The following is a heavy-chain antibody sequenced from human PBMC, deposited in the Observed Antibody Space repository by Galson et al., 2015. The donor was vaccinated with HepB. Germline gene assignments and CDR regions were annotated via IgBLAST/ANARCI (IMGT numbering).Heavy chain of an antibody. CDR1: GFTFSNAW. Sequence: SLRLSCAASGFTFSNAWMSWVRQAPGKGLEWVGRIKSKTDGGTTEFAASVQGRFTISREDSKSIAYLQMNSLKTEDTAIYYCTRDHPLRYLYDRSDAFDMWGQGTMVTVSS. D-gene: IGHD3-22*01. V-gene: IGHV3-15*01. CDR2: IKSKTDGGTT. CDR3: TRDHPLRYLYDRSDAFDM. J-gene: IGHJ3*02.